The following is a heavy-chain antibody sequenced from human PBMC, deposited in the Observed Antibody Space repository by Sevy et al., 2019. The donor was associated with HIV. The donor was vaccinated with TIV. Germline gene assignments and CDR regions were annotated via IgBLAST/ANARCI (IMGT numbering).Heavy chain of an antibody. J-gene: IGHJ4*02. V-gene: IGHV3-15*01. CDR2: IKSKADGGTP. CDR3: GYSEYGYYYDY. D-gene: IGHD1-26*01. Sequence: GGSLRLSCGASGFIFSNAWMSWDRQAPGKGLEWVGRIKSKADGGTPDYAAPVKGTFTISRDDSINTLYLQMNSLRTDDTAVYYCGYSEYGYYYDYWGQGTLVTVSS. CDR1: GFIFSNAW.